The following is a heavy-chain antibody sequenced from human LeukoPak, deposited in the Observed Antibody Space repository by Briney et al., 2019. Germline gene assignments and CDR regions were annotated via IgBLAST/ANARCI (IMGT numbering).Heavy chain of an antibody. J-gene: IGHJ4*02. D-gene: IGHD2-15*01. V-gene: IGHV1-18*01. CDR1: GYTFTSYG. Sequence: ASVKVSCKASGYTFTSYGISWVRQAPGQGLEWMGWISAYNGNTNYAQKLQGRVTMTTDTSTSTAYMELRSLRSDDTAVYYCARVVFGRDIVVVVAARYFDYWGQGTLVTVSS. CDR3: ARVVFGRDIVVVVAARYFDY. CDR2: ISAYNGNT.